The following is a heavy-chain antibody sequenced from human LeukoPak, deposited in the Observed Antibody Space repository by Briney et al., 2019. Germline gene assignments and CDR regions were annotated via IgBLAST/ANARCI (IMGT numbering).Heavy chain of an antibody. V-gene: IGHV1-2*02. CDR3: ARDFGYGDYAFDY. D-gene: IGHD4-17*01. CDR2: INPNSGGT. Sequence: ASVKVSCKASGYTFTGYYMHWVRQAPGQGLEWMGWINPNSGGTKYAQKFQGRVTMTRDTSISTAYMELSRPTSDDTAVYYCARDFGYGDYAFDYWGQGTLVTVSS. J-gene: IGHJ4*02. CDR1: GYTFTGYY.